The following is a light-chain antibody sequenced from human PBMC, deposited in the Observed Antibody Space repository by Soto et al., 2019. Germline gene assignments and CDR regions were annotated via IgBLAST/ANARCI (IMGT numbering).Light chain of an antibody. CDR3: QQFRNWPWT. Sequence: EIVLTQSPGTLSLSPGERATLSCRASPSVTNFLAWYQQKPGQASRLLIHGASTRATGVPARISGSGSGTEFTLTISSLQSEDFAVYYCQQFRNWPWTFGQGTKVDIK. V-gene: IGKV3D-15*01. CDR1: PSVTNF. CDR2: GAS. J-gene: IGKJ1*01.